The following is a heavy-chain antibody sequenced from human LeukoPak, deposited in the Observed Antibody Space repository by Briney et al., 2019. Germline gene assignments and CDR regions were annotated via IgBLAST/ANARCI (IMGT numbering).Heavy chain of an antibody. CDR2: ISGSGGST. CDR1: GFTFSSYA. V-gene: IGHV3-23*01. D-gene: IGHD3-22*01. Sequence: PGGSLRLSCAASGFTFSSYAMSWVRQAPGKGLEWVSAISGSGGSTYYADSVKGRFTISRDNSKNTLYLQMNSLRAEDTAVYYCAKDLSQPYYYDRTRGPYYFDYWGQGTLVTVSS. J-gene: IGHJ4*02. CDR3: AKDLSQPYYYDRTRGPYYFDY.